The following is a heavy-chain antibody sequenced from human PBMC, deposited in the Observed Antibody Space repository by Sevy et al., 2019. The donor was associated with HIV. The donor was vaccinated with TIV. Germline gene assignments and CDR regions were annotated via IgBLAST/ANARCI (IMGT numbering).Heavy chain of an antibody. CDR3: TATCITIFGVVNHPFCGMDV. Sequence: GGSLRLSCAASGFTFSNAWMSWVRQAPGKGLEWVGRIKSKTDGGTTDYAAHVKGRFTISRDDSKNTLYLQMNSLKTEDTAVYYCTATCITIFGVVNHPFCGMDVWGQGTTVTVSS. J-gene: IGHJ6*02. D-gene: IGHD3-3*01. CDR2: IKSKTDGGTT. CDR1: GFTFSNAW. V-gene: IGHV3-15*01.